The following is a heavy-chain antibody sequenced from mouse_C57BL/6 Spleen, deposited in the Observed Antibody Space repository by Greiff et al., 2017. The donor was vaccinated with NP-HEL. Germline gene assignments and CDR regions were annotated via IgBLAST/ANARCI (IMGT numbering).Heavy chain of an antibody. Sequence: QVQLQQSGAELMKPGASVKLSCKATGYTFTGYWIEWVKQRPGHGLEWIGEILPGSGSTNYNEKFKGKATFTADTSSNAAYMQRSSLTTEDSAIYYCARSHIYYYGSSYFDDWGQGTTLTVSS. CDR3: ARSHIYYYGSSYFDD. D-gene: IGHD1-1*01. CDR2: ILPGSGST. J-gene: IGHJ2*01. V-gene: IGHV1-9*01. CDR1: GYTFTGYW.